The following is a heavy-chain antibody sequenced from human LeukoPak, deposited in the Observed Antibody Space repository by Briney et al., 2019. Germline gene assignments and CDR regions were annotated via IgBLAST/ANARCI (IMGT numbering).Heavy chain of an antibody. CDR3: ARGRGYSYGAHFDY. J-gene: IGHJ4*02. V-gene: IGHV3-48*01. CDR2: ISSSSSTI. CDR1: GFKFSDHY. Sequence: PGGSLRLSCAASGFKFSDHYIDWVRQAPGKGLEWVSYISSSSSTIYYADSVKGRFTISRDNAKNSLYLQMNSLRAEDTAVYYCARGRGYSYGAHFDYWGQGTLVTVSS. D-gene: IGHD5-18*01.